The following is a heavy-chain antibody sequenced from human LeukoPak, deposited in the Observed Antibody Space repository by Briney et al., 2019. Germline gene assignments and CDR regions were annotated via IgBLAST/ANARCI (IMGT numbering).Heavy chain of an antibody. Sequence: SETLSLTCTVSGGSISSYYWGWIRQPPGKGLEWIGSIYYSGSTYYNPSLKSRVTISVDTSKNQFSLKLSSVTAADTAVYYCARDTLFITGTFDYWGQGTLVTVSS. V-gene: IGHV4-39*07. CDR3: ARDTLFITGTFDY. D-gene: IGHD1-20*01. CDR2: IYYSGST. J-gene: IGHJ4*02. CDR1: GGSISSYY.